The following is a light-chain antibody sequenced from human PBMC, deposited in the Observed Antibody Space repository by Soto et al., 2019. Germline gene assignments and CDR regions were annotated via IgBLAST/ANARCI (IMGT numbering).Light chain of an antibody. CDR1: HSVSSSY. CDR3: QQYSSSPLT. CDR2: GAS. Sequence: EIVLTQSPGTLSLSPGERATLSCRASHSVSSSYLAWYQQKPGQAPRLLIYGASSRVTGIPDRFSGSGSGTDFTLTISRLEPEDFAVYYCQQYSSSPLTFGGGTKVEIK. J-gene: IGKJ4*01. V-gene: IGKV3-20*01.